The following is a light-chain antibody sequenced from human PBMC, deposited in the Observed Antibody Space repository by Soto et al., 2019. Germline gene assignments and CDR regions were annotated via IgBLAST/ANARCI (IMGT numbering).Light chain of an antibody. CDR3: CSYGGGRTPLG. CDR1: SSEIGTYNL. CDR2: DVA. J-gene: IGLJ2*01. V-gene: IGLV2-23*02. Sequence: QTMLTQPASVSGSPGQSITISWTGGSSEIGTYNLVSWYQHYPGKAPKLMIYDVAKRPSGVPGRFSGSKSGNTASLTISGLQAEDEGDYYCCSYGGGRTPLGFGGGTKVTVL.